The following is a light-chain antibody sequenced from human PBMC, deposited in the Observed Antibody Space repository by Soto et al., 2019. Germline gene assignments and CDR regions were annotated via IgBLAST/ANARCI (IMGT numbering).Light chain of an antibody. V-gene: IGLV2-8*01. J-gene: IGLJ1*01. CDR3: SSYAGSSNV. CDR1: SSDIGAYIY. CDR2: EVN. Sequence: QSVLTQPPSASGSPGQSVTISCTGTSSDIGAYIYVSWCQQHPGKAPKLMIYEVNKRPSGVPDRFSGSKSGNTASLTVSGLQAEDEADYYCSSYAGSSNVFGTGTKLTVL.